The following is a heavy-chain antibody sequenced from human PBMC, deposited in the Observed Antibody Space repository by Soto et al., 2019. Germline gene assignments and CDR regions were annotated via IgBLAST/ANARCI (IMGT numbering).Heavy chain of an antibody. CDR1: GFNFNNAW. Sequence: EVQLVESGGGLVKPGESLRLSCAASGFNFNNAWLNWVRLAPGKGLEWVGRIRTNTEVGATDYAAPVKGRFTISRDDSINTLYLQMNSLKTEDTAVYYCTTDITVASPYGGRWGQGTLVTVSS. J-gene: IGHJ4*02. CDR2: IRTNTEVGAT. CDR3: TTDITVASPYGGR. V-gene: IGHV3-15*07. D-gene: IGHD6-19*01.